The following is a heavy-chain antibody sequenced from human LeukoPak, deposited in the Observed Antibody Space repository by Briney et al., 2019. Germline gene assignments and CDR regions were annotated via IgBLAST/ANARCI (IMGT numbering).Heavy chain of an antibody. CDR1: GGTFSSYA. CDR2: IIPIFGTA. V-gene: IGHV1-69*05. Sequence: GASVKVSYKASGGTFSSYAISWVRQAPGQGLEWMGRIIPIFGTANYAQKFQGRVTITTDESTSTAYMELSSLRSEDTAVYYCATRPRPPYYDSSGYSVWGQGTLVTVSS. D-gene: IGHD3-22*01. J-gene: IGHJ4*02. CDR3: ATRPRPPYYDSSGYSV.